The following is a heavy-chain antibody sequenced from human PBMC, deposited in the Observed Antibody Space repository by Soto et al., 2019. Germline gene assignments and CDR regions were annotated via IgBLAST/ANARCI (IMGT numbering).Heavy chain of an antibody. Sequence: GGSLRLSCAASGFTFSSYSMNWVRQAPGKGLEWVSYISSSSSTIYYADSVKGRFTISRDNAKNSLYLQMNSLRAEDTAVYYCARDLNLDFWSGYPSYYMDVWGKGTTVTVSS. D-gene: IGHD3-3*01. J-gene: IGHJ6*03. V-gene: IGHV3-48*01. CDR2: ISSSSSTI. CDR1: GFTFSSYS. CDR3: ARDLNLDFWSGYPSYYMDV.